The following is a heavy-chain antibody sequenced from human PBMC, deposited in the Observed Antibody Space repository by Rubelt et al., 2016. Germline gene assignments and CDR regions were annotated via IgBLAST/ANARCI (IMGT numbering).Heavy chain of an antibody. CDR1: GGSITSSSYY. CDR3: ARTSSGWYGHFDY. V-gene: IGHV4-39*02. D-gene: IGHD6-19*01. CDR2: VNRNGRT. J-gene: IGHJ4*02. Sequence: QLQLQESGPGLVKPSETLSLTCSVSGGSITSSSYYWGWIRQPPGKGLEWIGEVNRNGRTNYATSLKSRVTISLDTSKIHLSLELSSVTAADTAMYYCARTSSGWYGHFDYWGQGTLVTVSS.